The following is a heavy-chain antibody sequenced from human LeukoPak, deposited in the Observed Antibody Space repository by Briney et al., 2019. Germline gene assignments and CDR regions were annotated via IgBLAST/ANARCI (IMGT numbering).Heavy chain of an antibody. V-gene: IGHV3-21*01. CDR3: ARDGSRSNYVGGVSY. CDR2: ISSSSSYI. CDR1: GFTVSSNY. Sequence: GGSLRLSCAASGFTVSSNYMSWVRQAPGKGLEWVSSISSSSSYIYYADSVKGRFTISRDNAKNSLYLQMNSLRAEDTAVYYCARDGSRSNYVGGVSYWGQGTLVTASS. D-gene: IGHD4-11*01. J-gene: IGHJ4*02.